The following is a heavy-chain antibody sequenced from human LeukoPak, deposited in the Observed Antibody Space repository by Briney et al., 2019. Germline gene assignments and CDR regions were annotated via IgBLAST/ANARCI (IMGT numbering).Heavy chain of an antibody. CDR1: GGSISSYY. CDR3: ARSDSSGSGTYTEFDAFDI. J-gene: IGHJ3*02. V-gene: IGHV4-59*01. Sequence: PSETLSLTCTVSGGSISSYYWSWIRQPPGKGLEWIGYIYYSGSTNYNPSLKSRVTISVDTSKNQFSLKLSSVTAADTAVYYCARSDSSGSGTYTEFDAFDIWGQGPMVTVSS. CDR2: IYYSGST. D-gene: IGHD3-10*01.